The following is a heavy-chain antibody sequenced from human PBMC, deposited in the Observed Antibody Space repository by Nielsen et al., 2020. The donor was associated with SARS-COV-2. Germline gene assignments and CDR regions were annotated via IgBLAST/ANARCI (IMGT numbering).Heavy chain of an antibody. Sequence: GESLKISCAASEFTFSNYAMSWVRQAPGKGLEWVSGVSGSGYSTYYADSVKGRFTISRDNSKNTLYLQMNSLRAEDTAVYYCASNGYPVHYYYYGMDVWGQGTTVTVSS. CDR1: EFTFSNYA. CDR3: ASNGYPVHYYYYGMDV. D-gene: IGHD1-1*01. V-gene: IGHV3-23*01. CDR2: VSGSGYST. J-gene: IGHJ6*02.